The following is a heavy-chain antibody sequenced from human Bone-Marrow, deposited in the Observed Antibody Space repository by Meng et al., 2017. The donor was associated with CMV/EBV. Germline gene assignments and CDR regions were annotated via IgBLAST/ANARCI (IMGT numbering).Heavy chain of an antibody. D-gene: IGHD2/OR15-2a*01. CDR2: ISRSSSYI. Sequence: GESLKISCAASGFTFSTYSMNWVRQAPGKGLEGVSSISRSSSYIYYADSVKGRFTISRDNAKNSLYLQMNSLRADDTAVYYCLNRFDSWGQGTMVTVSS. CDR3: LNRFDS. J-gene: IGHJ3*02. CDR1: GFTFSTYS. V-gene: IGHV3-21*01.